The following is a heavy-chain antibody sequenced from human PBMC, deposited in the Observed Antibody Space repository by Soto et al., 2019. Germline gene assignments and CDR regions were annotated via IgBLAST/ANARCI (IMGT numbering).Heavy chain of an antibody. CDR3: AKPVVAATHDWYFDL. CDR1: GFTFSSYG. J-gene: IGHJ2*01. D-gene: IGHD2-15*01. Sequence: GGSLRLSCAASGFTFSSYGMHWVRQAPGKGLEWVAVISYDGSNKYYADSVKGRFTISRDNSKNTVYLQMNSLRAEDTAVYYCAKPVVAATHDWYFDLWGRGTLVTVSS. V-gene: IGHV3-30*18. CDR2: ISYDGSNK.